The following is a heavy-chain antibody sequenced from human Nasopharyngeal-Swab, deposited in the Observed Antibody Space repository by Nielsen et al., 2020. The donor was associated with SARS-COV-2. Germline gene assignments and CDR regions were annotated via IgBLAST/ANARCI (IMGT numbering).Heavy chain of an antibody. J-gene: IGHJ4*02. Sequence: SVKVSCKTSGGTFSRHAIHWVRQAPGQGLEWMGGIIPVLRTTKYAPKFQGRVSITADESTSKAYMELSSLRSEDTALFYCATLGEVSGLDYWGQGSLVTVSS. V-gene: IGHV1-69*13. CDR2: IIPVLRTT. CDR1: GGTFSRHA. CDR3: ATLGEVSGLDY. D-gene: IGHD6-19*01.